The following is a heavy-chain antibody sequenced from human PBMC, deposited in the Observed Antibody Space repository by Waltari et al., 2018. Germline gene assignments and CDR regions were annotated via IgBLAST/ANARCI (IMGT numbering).Heavy chain of an antibody. J-gene: IGHJ3*02. CDR2: ISSSSSYK. D-gene: IGHD4-17*01. Sequence: EVQLVESGGGLVKPGGSLRLSCAASGFTFSSYSMKWVRQAPGKGLDGVLSISSSSSYKYYQDSVNGRFTISRDNAKTSLYLQMNSLRAEDTAVYYCARVFGDYGAFDIWGQGTMVTVSS. V-gene: IGHV3-21*01. CDR1: GFTFSSYS. CDR3: ARVFGDYGAFDI.